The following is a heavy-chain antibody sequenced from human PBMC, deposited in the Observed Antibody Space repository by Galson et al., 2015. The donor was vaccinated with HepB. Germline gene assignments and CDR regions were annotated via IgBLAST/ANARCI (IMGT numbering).Heavy chain of an antibody. V-gene: IGHV3-30*19. CDR1: GFTFSSYG. CDR2: ISYDGSNK. Sequence: SLRLSCAASGFTFSSYGMHWVRQAPGKGLEWVAVISYDGSNKYYADSVKGRFTISRDNSKNTLYLQMNSLRAEDTAVYYCARDSVVVPAAIFPRGYYYYGMDVWGQGTTVTVSS. J-gene: IGHJ6*02. D-gene: IGHD2-2*02. CDR3: ARDSVVVPAAIFPRGYYYYGMDV.